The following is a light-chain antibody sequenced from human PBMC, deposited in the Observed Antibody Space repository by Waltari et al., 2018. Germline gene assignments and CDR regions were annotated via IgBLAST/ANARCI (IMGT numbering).Light chain of an antibody. CDR2: RNY. CDR1: TSNIGSNY. Sequence: QSVMTQPPSASGTPGQTVTISCSGGTSNIGSNYVYWYQQLPGTAPKLIVYRNYQRPSGVPDRFSGSKSGASASLAISGLQSEDEGDYYFATWDDSLTNYVFGTGTKVTV. V-gene: IGLV1-47*01. CDR3: ATWDDSLTNYV. J-gene: IGLJ1*01.